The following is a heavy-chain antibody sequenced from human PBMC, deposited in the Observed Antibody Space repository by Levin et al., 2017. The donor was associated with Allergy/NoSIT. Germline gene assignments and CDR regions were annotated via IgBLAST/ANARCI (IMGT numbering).Heavy chain of an antibody. J-gene: IGHJ4*02. D-gene: IGHD1-7*01. CDR3: AGGLEIRTGEFDF. Sequence: VASVKVSCKASGYSLTTLGVTWVRQAPGQGLQWMGWVSAYTASTDYAPNLQGRVTMTIDTSTTTAYMELRSLRSDDTAIYYCAGGLEIRTGEFDFWGQGTLVTVSS. CDR2: VSAYTAST. CDR1: GYSLTTLG. V-gene: IGHV1-18*01.